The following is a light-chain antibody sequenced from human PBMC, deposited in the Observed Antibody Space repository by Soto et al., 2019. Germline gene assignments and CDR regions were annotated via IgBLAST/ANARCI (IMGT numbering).Light chain of an antibody. CDR2: GAS. J-gene: IGKJ1*01. Sequence: IGMTQCRATLSVSPGERATLSCRASQSVSSNLAWYQQKPGQAPRLLIYGASARATDIPARFSGSGSGTEFTLTISSLQSEDFAVYYCQQYNNWPRTFGQGTKVDIK. CDR1: QSVSSN. CDR3: QQYNNWPRT. V-gene: IGKV3-15*01.